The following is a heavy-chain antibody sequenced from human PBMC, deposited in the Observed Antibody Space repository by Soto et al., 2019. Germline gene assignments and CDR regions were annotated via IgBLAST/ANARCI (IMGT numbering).Heavy chain of an antibody. D-gene: IGHD6-6*01. CDR2: TSGNGGST. CDR3: TRNLFIAARGVEPFDY. CDR1: GFTFSDYA. J-gene: IGHJ4*02. Sequence: PGWSLRLSCAASGFTFSDYAMTWVRQAPGKGLEWVSHTSGNGGSTYYADSVKGRFTISRDNSRDTMHLQMNSLRAEDTALYYCTRNLFIAARGVEPFDYWGQGAMVTVSS. V-gene: IGHV3-23*01.